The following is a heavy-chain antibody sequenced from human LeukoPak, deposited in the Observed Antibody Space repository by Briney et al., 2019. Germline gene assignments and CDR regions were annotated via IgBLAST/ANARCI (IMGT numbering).Heavy chain of an antibody. Sequence: SETPSLTCAVSGGSISSYYWSWIRQPAGKGLEWIGRIYTSGSTNYNPSLKSRVTMSVDTSKNQFSLKLSSVTAADTAVYYCASIAAAGTNYYYMDVWGKGTTVTVSS. J-gene: IGHJ6*03. V-gene: IGHV4-4*07. CDR2: IYTSGST. CDR3: ASIAAAGTNYYYMDV. D-gene: IGHD6-13*01. CDR1: GGSISSYY.